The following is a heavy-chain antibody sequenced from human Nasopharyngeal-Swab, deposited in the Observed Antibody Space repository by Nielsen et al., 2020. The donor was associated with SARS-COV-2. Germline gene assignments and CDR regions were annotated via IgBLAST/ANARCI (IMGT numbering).Heavy chain of an antibody. CDR3: ARDGQQQLGDWYYYVDV. Sequence: GESLKISCAASEPVSSNYMHWVRQAPGKGLEWVAVVWNDGSNEFYADSVKGRFTISRDNSKNTLYLQMNSLRAEDTAVYYCARDGQQQLGDWYYYVDVWGNGTTVTVSS. J-gene: IGHJ6*03. CDR1: EPVSSNY. CDR2: VWNDGSNE. D-gene: IGHD6-13*01. V-gene: IGHV3-33*08.